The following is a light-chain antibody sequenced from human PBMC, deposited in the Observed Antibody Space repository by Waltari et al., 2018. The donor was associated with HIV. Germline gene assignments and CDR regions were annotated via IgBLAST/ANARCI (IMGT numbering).Light chain of an antibody. J-gene: IGKJ4*01. V-gene: IGKV1-33*01. CDR2: VVS. Sequence: DIQMTHSPSSLSASVGDGVPITCQASQEIRNFLSWYQQKSGKAPNLRIYVVSNLEKGVPSRFSGSGAGTQFNLLISSLQPEDFCTYYWQQFDTLPLPFGGGTRVEIK. CDR1: QEIRNF. CDR3: QQFDTLPLP.